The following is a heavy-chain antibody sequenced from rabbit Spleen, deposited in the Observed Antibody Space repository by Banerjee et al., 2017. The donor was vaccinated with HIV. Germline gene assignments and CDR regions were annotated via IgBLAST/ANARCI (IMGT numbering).Heavy chain of an antibody. Sequence: QEQLEESGGGLVKPGGTLTLTCKASGIDFSNYYYMCWVRQAPGKGLEWIGCIGSGATGNTYYASWVNGRFTISSDNAQNTVFLQMTSLTAADTATYFCARGGDYGGDGCGLWGQGTLVTVS. CDR3: ARGGDYGGDGCGL. D-gene: IGHD2-1*01. CDR2: IGSGATGNT. J-gene: IGHJ4*01. CDR1: GIDFSNYYY. V-gene: IGHV1S43*01.